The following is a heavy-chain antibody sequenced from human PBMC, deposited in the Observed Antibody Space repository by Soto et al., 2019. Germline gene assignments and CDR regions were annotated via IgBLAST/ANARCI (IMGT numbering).Heavy chain of an antibody. V-gene: IGHV1-18*01. D-gene: IGHD1-26*01. CDR1: GYTFTSYG. CDR2: ISAYKGNT. J-gene: IGHJ4*02. CDR3: ARDRGSYALDY. Sequence: QVQLVQSGAEVKKPGASVKVSCKASGYTFTSYGISWVRQAPGQGLEWMGWISAYKGNTNYAQKLQGRVTMTTDTSPSTAYMELRSLRSDATAVYYCARDRGSYALDYWGQGTLVTVSS.